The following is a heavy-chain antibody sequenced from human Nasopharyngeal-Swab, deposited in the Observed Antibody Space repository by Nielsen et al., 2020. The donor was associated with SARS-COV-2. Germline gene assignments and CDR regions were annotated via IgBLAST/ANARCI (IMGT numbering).Heavy chain of an antibody. J-gene: IGHJ3*02. D-gene: IGHD3-16*01. CDR2: IKQGGSER. V-gene: IGHV3-7*01. Sequence: VRQRPGKGLEWVANIKQGGSERNYVDSVKGRFTISRDNAKNSLYLQMNSLRAEDTAVYYCAREAREGGGFDIWGQGTMVTVSS. CDR3: AREAREGGGFDI.